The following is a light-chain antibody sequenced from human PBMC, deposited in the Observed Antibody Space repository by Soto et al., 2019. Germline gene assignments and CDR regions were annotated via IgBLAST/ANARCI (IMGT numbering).Light chain of an antibody. V-gene: IGLV2-8*01. Sequence: QSVLTQPPSASGSFGQSVTISCTGTSSDFGGYNYVSWYQQHPGKAPKLMIYEVSERPSGVPDRFSGSKSGNTASLTVSGLQADDEADYYCSSYSGINYHYVFGTGTRSPS. CDR3: SSYSGINYHYV. J-gene: IGLJ1*01. CDR1: SSDFGGYNY. CDR2: EVS.